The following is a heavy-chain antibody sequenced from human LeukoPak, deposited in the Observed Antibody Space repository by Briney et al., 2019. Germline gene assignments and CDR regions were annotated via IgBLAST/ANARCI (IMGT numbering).Heavy chain of an antibody. CDR3: TRNGGGLGY. V-gene: IGHV3-23*01. Sequence: GGSLRLSCTASGFTFRNYAMHWVRQAPGKGLEWVSSIRSTGAGGNTYSADSVKAPFPTSRHDPKRTLFLQMDSLTAEDAAVYYCTRNGGGLGYWGQGALVTVSS. CDR2: IRSTGAGGNT. J-gene: IGHJ4*02. D-gene: IGHD3-16*01. CDR1: GFTFRNYA.